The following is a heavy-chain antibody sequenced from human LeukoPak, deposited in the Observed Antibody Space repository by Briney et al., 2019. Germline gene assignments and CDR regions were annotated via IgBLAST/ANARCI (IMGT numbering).Heavy chain of an antibody. D-gene: IGHD3-10*01. Sequence: GASVKVSRKASGYTFTSYYMHWVRQAPGQGLEWMGIINPSGGSTSYAQKFQGRVTMTRDTSTSTVYMELSSLRSEDTAVYYCARDDYAYYYGSGSYYNVGWFDPWGQGTLVTVSS. CDR2: INPSGGST. CDR1: GYTFTSYY. CDR3: ARDDYAYYYGSGSYYNVGWFDP. J-gene: IGHJ5*02. V-gene: IGHV1-46*01.